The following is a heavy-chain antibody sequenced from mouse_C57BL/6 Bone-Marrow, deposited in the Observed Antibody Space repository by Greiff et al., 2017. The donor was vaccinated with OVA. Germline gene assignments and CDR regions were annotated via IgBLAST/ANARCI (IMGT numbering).Heavy chain of an antibody. CDR1: GYAFSSSW. Sequence: QVQLQQSGPELVKPGASVKISCKASGYAFSSSWMNWVKQRPGKGLEWIGRLYPGDGDTNYNGKFKGKATLTADKSSSTAYMQLSSLTSEDSAVYFCAREPIYYYGSRKVFDYWGQGTTLTVSS. D-gene: IGHD1-1*01. CDR3: AREPIYYYGSRKVFDY. V-gene: IGHV1-82*01. J-gene: IGHJ2*01. CDR2: LYPGDGDT.